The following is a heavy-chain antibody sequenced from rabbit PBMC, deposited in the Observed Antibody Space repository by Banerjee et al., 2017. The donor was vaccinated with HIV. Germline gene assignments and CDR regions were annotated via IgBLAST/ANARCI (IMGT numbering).Heavy chain of an antibody. D-gene: IGHD8-1*01. V-gene: IGHV1S40*01. Sequence: GGGLVQPGGSLKLSCKASGFDFSRYYMSWVRQAPGKGLEWIGYIDPVFGSTYYASWVNGRFTISKTSSTTVTLQMTSLTAADTATYFCARGSTYYYYFTLWGPGTLVTVS. CDR2: IDPVFGST. CDR3: ARGSTYYYYFTL. CDR1: GFDFSRYY. J-gene: IGHJ4*01.